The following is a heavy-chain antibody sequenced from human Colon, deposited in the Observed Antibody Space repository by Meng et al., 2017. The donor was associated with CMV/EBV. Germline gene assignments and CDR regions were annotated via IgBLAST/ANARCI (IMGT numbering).Heavy chain of an antibody. J-gene: IGHJ4*02. V-gene: IGHV3-23*01. CDR3: ARGSDFDS. CDR1: GFTFSTYG. Sequence: GGSLKISCAASGFTFSTYGMTWVRQAPGKGLEWVALINGNGLTTYYGDSVKGRFAVTRDNSKNTLSLQMNNLRADDTAVYYCARGSDFDSWGRGTLVTVSS. D-gene: IGHD6-6*01. CDR2: INGNGLTT.